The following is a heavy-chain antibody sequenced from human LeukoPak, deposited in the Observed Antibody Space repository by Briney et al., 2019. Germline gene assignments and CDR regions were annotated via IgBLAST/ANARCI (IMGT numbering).Heavy chain of an antibody. D-gene: IGHD3-9*01. J-gene: IGHJ4*02. CDR2: ISGSGGST. V-gene: IGHV3-23*01. CDR1: GLTFSSYA. Sequence: GGSLRLSCAASGLTFSSYAMSWVRQAPGKGLEWVSAISGSGGSTYYADSVKGRFTISRDNSKNTLYLQMNSLRAEDTAVYYCAKDRRDVLRYFDWYPPIDYWGQGTLVTVSS. CDR3: AKDRRDVLRYFDWYPPIDY.